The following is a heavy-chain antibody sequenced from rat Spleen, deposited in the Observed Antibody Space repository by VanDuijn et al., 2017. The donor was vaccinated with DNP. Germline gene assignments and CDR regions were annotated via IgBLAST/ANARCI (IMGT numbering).Heavy chain of an antibody. Sequence: EVQLVESGGKLVQPGNSLKVSCAASGFTFSGFAMAWVRQAPKKGLEWVASISTSGSRTYYPDSVKGRFTISRDDAKSSLYLQMNSLKSEDTATYYCARRDYPVPAYWGQGTLVTVSS. J-gene: IGHJ3*01. D-gene: IGHD1-4*01. CDR1: GFTFSGFA. CDR3: ARRDYPVPAY. V-gene: IGHV5-17*01. CDR2: ISTSGSRT.